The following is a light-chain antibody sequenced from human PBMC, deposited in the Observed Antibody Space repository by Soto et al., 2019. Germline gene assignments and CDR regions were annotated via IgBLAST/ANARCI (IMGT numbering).Light chain of an antibody. CDR3: QQRSCWPLIT. J-gene: IGKJ4*01. V-gene: IGKV3-11*01. Sequence: EIVLTQSPGTLSLSPGERATLSCRASQSVSSQLAWYQHKPGQAPRLLIYDAYNRATGIPARFSGSGSGTDFTLTISSLEPQDCSIYYCQQRSCWPLITFGGGTKVEIK. CDR2: DAY. CDR1: QSVSSQ.